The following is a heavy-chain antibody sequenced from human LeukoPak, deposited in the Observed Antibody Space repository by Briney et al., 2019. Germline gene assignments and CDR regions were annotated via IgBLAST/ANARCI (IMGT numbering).Heavy chain of an antibody. CDR2: IYYSGST. V-gene: IGHV4-59*12. D-gene: IGHD6-13*01. J-gene: IGHJ4*02. CDR1: GGSISSYY. CDR3: ARDVLAAAGTFDY. Sequence: SETLSLTCTVSGGSISSYYWSWVRQPPGKGLEWIGYIYYSGSTNYNPSLKSRVTISVDTSKNQFSLKLSSVTAADTAVYYCARDVLAAAGTFDYWGQGALVTVSS.